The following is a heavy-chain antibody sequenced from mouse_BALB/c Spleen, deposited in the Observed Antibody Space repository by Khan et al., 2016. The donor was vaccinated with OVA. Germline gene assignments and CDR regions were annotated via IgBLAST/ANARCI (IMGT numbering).Heavy chain of an antibody. CDR1: GFSLTNYG. CDR3: ARQPYYHYNIMDY. CDR2: IWNDGTT. V-gene: IGHV2-6-1*01. J-gene: IGHJ4*01. D-gene: IGHD2-10*01. Sequence: VQLQESGPGLAAPSQSLSITCTISGFSLTNYGIHWVRQPPGKGLEWLVVIWNDGTTTYNSALKSRLTITKDNSQSQVFLKMNSLQTDDTVIYSCARQPYYHYNIMDYWGQGTSVTVSS.